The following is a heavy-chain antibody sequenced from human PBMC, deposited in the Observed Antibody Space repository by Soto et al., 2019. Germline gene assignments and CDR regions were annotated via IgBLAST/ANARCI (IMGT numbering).Heavy chain of an antibody. D-gene: IGHD3-10*01. CDR3: ARDNGSGSYYNRRYYYYGMAV. J-gene: IGHJ6*02. V-gene: IGHV1-69*06. Sequence: SVKVSCKASGYTFTSYGISCVRQAPGQGLEWMGGIIPIFGTANYAQKFQGRVTITADKSTSTAYMELSSLRSEDTAVYYCARDNGSGSYYNRRYYYYGMAVWGQGTTVTVSS. CDR1: GYTFTSYG. CDR2: IIPIFGTA.